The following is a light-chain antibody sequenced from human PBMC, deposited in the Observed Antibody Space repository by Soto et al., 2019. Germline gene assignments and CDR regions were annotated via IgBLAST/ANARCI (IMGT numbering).Light chain of an antibody. J-gene: IGKJ5*01. CDR1: QSISSY. V-gene: IGKV1-39*01. CDR2: AAS. CDR3: QQTYSTPIT. Sequence: DIQMTQSPSSLSSSVGYRFTITWRASQSISSYLNWYHQKPGKAPKLLIYAASILQSGVPSRFSGSGSGTDFTLTISSLQPEDFATYYCQQTYSTPITFGQGTRLEI.